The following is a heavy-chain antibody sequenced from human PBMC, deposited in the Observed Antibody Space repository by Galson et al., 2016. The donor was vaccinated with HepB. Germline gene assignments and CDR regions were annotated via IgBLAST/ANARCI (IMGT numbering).Heavy chain of an antibody. CDR1: GFTFSRDY. Sequence: SLRLCCAASGFTFSRDYMSCGGLGAGKGAVWVADIKNDRTEQYVDFVKGRFTISRDNAKNSLYLQMNTLRAEDTAVYYCARDGRSEDFNMDVWGKGTTVTVS. J-gene: IGHJ6*03. CDR2: IKNDRTEQ. D-gene: IGHD3-3*01. V-gene: IGHV3-7*03. CDR3: ARDGRSEDFNMDV.